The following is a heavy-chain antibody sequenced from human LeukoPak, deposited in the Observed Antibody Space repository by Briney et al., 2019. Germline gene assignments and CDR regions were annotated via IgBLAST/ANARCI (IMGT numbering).Heavy chain of an antibody. CDR1: GFTFDDYA. CDR2: ISWNSGNI. J-gene: IGHJ4*02. CDR3: ASYGYSSGWYGLTRDY. Sequence: PGGSLRLSCAASGFTFDDYAMHWVRQAPGKGLEWVSGISWNSGNIGYADSVKGRFTISRDNAKNSLYLQMNSLRAEDTALYYCASYGYSSGWYGLTRDYWGQGTLVTVSS. V-gene: IGHV3-9*01. D-gene: IGHD6-19*01.